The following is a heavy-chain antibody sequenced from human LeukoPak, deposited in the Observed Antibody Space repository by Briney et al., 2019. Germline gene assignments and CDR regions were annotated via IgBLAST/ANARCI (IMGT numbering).Heavy chain of an antibody. CDR1: GFTFSSYS. D-gene: IGHD3-22*01. CDR3: ARVYDSSGYTFDY. J-gene: IGHJ4*02. Sequence: GGSLRLSCAASGFTFSSYSMNWVRQAPGKGLEWVSSISSSSSYIYYADSVKGRFTISRDNAKNSLYLQMNSLRAEDTAVYYCARVYDSSGYTFDYWGQGTLVTVSS. CDR2: ISSSSSYI. V-gene: IGHV3-21*01.